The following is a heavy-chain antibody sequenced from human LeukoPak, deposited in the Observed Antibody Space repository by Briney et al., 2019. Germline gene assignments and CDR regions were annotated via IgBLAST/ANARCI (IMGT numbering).Heavy chain of an antibody. V-gene: IGHV4-61*02. CDR2: IYTSGST. D-gene: IGHD3-9*01. CDR3: ARGLLTGYYGSCFDP. CDR1: GGSISSGSYY. J-gene: IGHJ5*02. Sequence: PSETLSLTCTVSGGSISSGSYYWSWIRQPAGKGLEWIGRIYTSGSTSYNPSLKSRVTMSVDTSKNQFSLKLSSVTAADTAVYYCARGLLTGYYGSCFDPWGQGTLVTVSS.